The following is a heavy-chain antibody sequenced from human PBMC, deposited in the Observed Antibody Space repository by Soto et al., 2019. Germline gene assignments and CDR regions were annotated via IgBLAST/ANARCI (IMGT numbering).Heavy chain of an antibody. CDR1: GGSFSGYY. D-gene: IGHD5-12*01. J-gene: IGHJ4*02. Sequence: SETLSLTCAVYGGSFSGYYWSWIRQPPGKGLEWIGEINHSGSTNYNPSLKSRVTISVDTSKNQFSLKLSSVTAADTAVYYCARFPGAIVAPVPFAYWGQGTLVPGSS. CDR2: INHSGST. V-gene: IGHV4-34*01. CDR3: ARFPGAIVAPVPFAY.